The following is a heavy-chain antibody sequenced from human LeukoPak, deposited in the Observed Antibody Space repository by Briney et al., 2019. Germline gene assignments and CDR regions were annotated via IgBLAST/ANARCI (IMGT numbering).Heavy chain of an antibody. CDR2: INHSGST. J-gene: IGHJ5*02. CDR3: ARGRGTGTT. CDR1: GGSFSGYY. D-gene: IGHD1/OR15-1a*01. V-gene: IGHV4-34*01. Sequence: SETLSLTCAVYGGSFSGYYWSWIRQPPGKGLEWIGEINHSGSTNYNPSLKSRVTISVDTSKNQFSLKLSSVTAADTAVYYCARGRGTGTTWGQGTLVTVPS.